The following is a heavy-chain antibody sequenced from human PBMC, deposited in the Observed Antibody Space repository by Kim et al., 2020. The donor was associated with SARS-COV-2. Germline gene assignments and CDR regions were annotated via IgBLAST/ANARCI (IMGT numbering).Heavy chain of an antibody. V-gene: IGHV4-34*01. CDR2: INHSGST. D-gene: IGHD2-15*01. Sequence: SETLSLTCAVYGGSFSGYYWSWIRQPPGKGLEWIGEINHSGSTNYNPSLKSRVTISVDTSKNQFSLKLSSVTAADTAVYYCARADNRYCSGGSCSREYYFDYWGQGTLVTVSS. CDR1: GGSFSGYY. J-gene: IGHJ4*02. CDR3: ARADNRYCSGGSCSREYYFDY.